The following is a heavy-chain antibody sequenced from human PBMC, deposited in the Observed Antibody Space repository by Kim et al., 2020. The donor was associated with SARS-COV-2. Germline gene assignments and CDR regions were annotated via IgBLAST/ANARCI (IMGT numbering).Heavy chain of an antibody. CDR3: ARVNYESWSGRGYYYHYMDV. CDR1: GFTFNSYE. J-gene: IGHJ6*03. D-gene: IGHD3-3*01. V-gene: IGHV3-48*03. CDR2: ISSSGRTI. Sequence: GGSLRLSCAVSGFTFNSYEMNWVRQAPGKGLEWVSYISSSGRTIYYADSVKGRFTISRDNAKKSLYLQMNSLRAEDTAVYYCARVNYESWSGRGYYYHYMDVGGRGTTVTVSS.